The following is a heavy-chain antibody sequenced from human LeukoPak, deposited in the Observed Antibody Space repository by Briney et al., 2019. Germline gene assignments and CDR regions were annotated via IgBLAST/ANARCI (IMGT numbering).Heavy chain of an antibody. CDR3: ARDDYDFWSGSAFDI. Sequence: GGSLRLSCAASGFTFSSYSMNWVRQAPGKGLEWVSSISSSSSYIYYADSVKGRFTISRDNAKNSLYLRMNSLRAEDTAVYYCARDDYDFWSGSAFDIWGQGTMVTVSS. CDR1: GFTFSSYS. J-gene: IGHJ3*02. D-gene: IGHD3-3*01. V-gene: IGHV3-21*01. CDR2: ISSSSSYI.